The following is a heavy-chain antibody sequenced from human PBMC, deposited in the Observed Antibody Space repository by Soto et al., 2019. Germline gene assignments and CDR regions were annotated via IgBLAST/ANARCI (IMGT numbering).Heavy chain of an antibody. D-gene: IGHD3-10*01. CDR2: IYHSGST. Sequence: QVQLQESGPGLVKPSGTLSLTCAVSGGSISGINWWYWVRQPPGKGLEWIGEIYHSGSTHYNPSLKSRVTMAVDKSNNRFSLKLSSVTAADTAVYYCARFGGGMDVWGQGTTVTVSS. CDR3: ARFGGGMDV. V-gene: IGHV4-4*02. CDR1: GGSISGINW. J-gene: IGHJ6*02.